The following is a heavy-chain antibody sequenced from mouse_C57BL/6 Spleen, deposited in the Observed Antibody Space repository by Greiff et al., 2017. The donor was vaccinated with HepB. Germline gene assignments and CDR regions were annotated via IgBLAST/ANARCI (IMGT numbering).Heavy chain of an antibody. D-gene: IGHD1-1*01. J-gene: IGHJ1*03. Sequence: EVQLKQSGPELVKPGASVKMSCKASGYTFTDYNMHWVKQSHGKSLEWIGYINPNNGGTSYNQKFKGKATLTVNKSSSTAYMELRSLTSEDSAVYYCATDGSWWYFDVWGTGTTVTVSS. V-gene: IGHV1-22*01. CDR3: ATDGSWWYFDV. CDR2: INPNNGGT. CDR1: GYTFTDYN.